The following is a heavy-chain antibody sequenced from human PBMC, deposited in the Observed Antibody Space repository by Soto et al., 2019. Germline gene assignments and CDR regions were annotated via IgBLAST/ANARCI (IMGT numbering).Heavy chain of an antibody. CDR1: GGSISSGGYY. D-gene: IGHD2-2*01. CDR3: ARASAMNFDY. V-gene: IGHV4-31*03. Sequence: SETLCLTCTVSGGSISSGGYYWSWIRQHPGKGLEWIGYIYYSGSTYYNPSLKSRVTISVDTSKNQFSLKLSSVTAADTAVYYCARASAMNFDYWGQGTLVTVSS. CDR2: IYYSGST. J-gene: IGHJ4*02.